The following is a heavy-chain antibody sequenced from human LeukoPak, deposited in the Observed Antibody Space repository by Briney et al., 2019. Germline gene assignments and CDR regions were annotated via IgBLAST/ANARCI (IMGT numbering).Heavy chain of an antibody. D-gene: IGHD2-2*01. J-gene: IGHJ6*02. V-gene: IGHV3-74*01. Sequence: GGSLRLSCAASGFTFSNYWMHWVRQGPGKGLVWVSRIKSDGSDPSYADSVKGRFTISRDNAKSTLYLQMSSLRAEDTAVYYCAKDRDPMPSRGMDVWGQGTTVAVSS. CDR3: AKDRDPMPSRGMDV. CDR1: GFTFSNYW. CDR2: IKSDGSDP.